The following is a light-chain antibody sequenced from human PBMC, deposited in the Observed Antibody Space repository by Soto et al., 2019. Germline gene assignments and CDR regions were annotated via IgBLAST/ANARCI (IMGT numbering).Light chain of an antibody. V-gene: IGKV3-20*01. CDR3: QHYALSPPLP. CDR2: ATS. J-gene: IGKJ4*01. CDR1: QSVSSSE. Sequence: EIVLTQSPGTLSLSPGERATLSCRASQSVSSSELAWYQQKPDQAPRLVVYATSSRATGIPDRFSGSGSGTDFTLTLSRLEPEGFAVYFCQHYALSPPLPFGGGTKVEIK.